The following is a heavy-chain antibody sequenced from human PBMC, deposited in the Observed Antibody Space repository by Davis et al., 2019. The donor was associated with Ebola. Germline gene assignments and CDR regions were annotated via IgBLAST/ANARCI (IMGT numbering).Heavy chain of an antibody. V-gene: IGHV4-61*05. Sequence: SETLSLTCTVSGGSISSSSYYWGWIRQPPGKGLEWIGYIYYSGSTNYNPSLKSRVTISVDTSKNQFSLKLSSVTAADTAVYYCARGPSIAGFDYWGQGTLVTVSS. CDR1: GGSISSSSYY. J-gene: IGHJ4*02. D-gene: IGHD6-6*01. CDR3: ARGPSIAGFDY. CDR2: IYYSGST.